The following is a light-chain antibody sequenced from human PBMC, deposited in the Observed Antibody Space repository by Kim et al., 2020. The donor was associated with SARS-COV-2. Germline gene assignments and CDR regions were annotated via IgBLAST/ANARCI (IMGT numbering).Light chain of an antibody. V-gene: IGKV3-15*01. Sequence: ASPGERATLSCRASESVSTNLAWYQQKPGQPPRLLIYSASTRATGVPARLSGSGSRTEFTLTISSLQSEDFAVYYCQQYNNWPLTFGGGTKVDIK. CDR3: QQYNNWPLT. J-gene: IGKJ4*01. CDR1: ESVSTN. CDR2: SAS.